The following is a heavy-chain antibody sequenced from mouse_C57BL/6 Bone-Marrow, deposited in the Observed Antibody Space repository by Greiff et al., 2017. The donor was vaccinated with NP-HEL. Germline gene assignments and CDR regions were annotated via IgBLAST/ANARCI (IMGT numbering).Heavy chain of an antibody. Sequence: QVQLQQPGAELVKPGASVKMSCKASGYTFTSYWITWVKQRPGQGLEWIGDIYPGSGSTNYNEKFKSEATLTVDTSSSTAYMQLSSLTSEDSAVYYCARGITTVVARGYWGQGTTLTVSS. CDR3: ARGITTVVARGY. D-gene: IGHD1-1*01. CDR1: GYTFTSYW. V-gene: IGHV1-55*01. CDR2: IYPGSGST. J-gene: IGHJ2*01.